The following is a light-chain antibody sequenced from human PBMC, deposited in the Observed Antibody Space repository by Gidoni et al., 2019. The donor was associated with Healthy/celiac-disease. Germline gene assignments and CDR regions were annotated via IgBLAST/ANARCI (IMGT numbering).Light chain of an antibody. CDR2: KAS. J-gene: IGKJ1*01. CDR3: QQYNSYSWT. Sequence: DIQMTQSPSTLSASVGDRVTITCRASQSISSWLAWYQQKPGKAPKLLIYKASSLESGVLSRFSGSGSGTEFTLTISILQPDDFATYYCQQYNSYSWTFGQXTKVEIK. V-gene: IGKV1-5*03. CDR1: QSISSW.